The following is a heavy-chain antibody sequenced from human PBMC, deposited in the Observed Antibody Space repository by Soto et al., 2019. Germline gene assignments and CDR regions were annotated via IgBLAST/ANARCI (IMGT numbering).Heavy chain of an antibody. Sequence: PGESLKISCKGSGYSFTSYWISWVRQMPGKGLEWMGRIDPSDSYTNYSPSFQGHVTISADKSISTAYLQWSSLKASDTAMYYCARLKSGWDYYYYGMDVWGQGTTVTVSS. CDR1: GYSFTSYW. J-gene: IGHJ6*02. CDR3: ARLKSGWDYYYYGMDV. V-gene: IGHV5-10-1*01. D-gene: IGHD6-19*01. CDR2: IDPSDSYT.